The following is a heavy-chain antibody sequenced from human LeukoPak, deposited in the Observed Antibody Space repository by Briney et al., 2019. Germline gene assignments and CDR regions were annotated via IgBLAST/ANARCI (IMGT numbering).Heavy chain of an antibody. CDR1: GFTFSTYR. J-gene: IGHJ4*02. CDR2: INGGGSTT. CDR3: ARGPPLDY. Sequence: GGSLRLSCAASGFTFSTYRMNWVRQAPGKGLVWVSRINGGGSTTTYADSVKGRFTISRDNAKNTLYLQMNSLRAEDTAVYYCARGPPLDYWGQGTLVTVSS. V-gene: IGHV3-74*01.